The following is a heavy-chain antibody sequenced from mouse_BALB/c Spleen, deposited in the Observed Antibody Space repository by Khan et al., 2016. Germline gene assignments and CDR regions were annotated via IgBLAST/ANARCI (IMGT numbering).Heavy chain of an antibody. CDR3: TRAGYDYPFAY. Sequence: QVQLQQSGAELVKPGASVKLSCKASGYTFTSYYMYWVKQRPGQGLEWIGEINPSNGDTNFNERFKSKATLTVVKSSSTTYMQFSSLTSEDSAVYYCTRAGYDYPFAYWGQGTLFTVSA. CDR1: GYTFTSYY. CDR2: INPSNGDT. V-gene: IGHV1S81*02. D-gene: IGHD2-4*01. J-gene: IGHJ3*01.